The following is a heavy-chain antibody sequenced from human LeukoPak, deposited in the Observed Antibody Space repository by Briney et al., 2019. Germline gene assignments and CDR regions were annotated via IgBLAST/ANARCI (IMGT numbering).Heavy chain of an antibody. Sequence: SGTLSLTCAVYGGSFSGYSWNWIRQPPGKGLEWIGDITHTGSTNYNPSLKSRVTISVDTSKNQFSLKLSSVTAAATALYYWARGGQMAKGGFDIWGQGTMDTVSS. CDR3: ARGGQMAKGGFDI. CDR2: ITHTGST. J-gene: IGHJ3*02. D-gene: IGHD2-15*01. CDR1: GGSFSGYS. V-gene: IGHV4-34*01.